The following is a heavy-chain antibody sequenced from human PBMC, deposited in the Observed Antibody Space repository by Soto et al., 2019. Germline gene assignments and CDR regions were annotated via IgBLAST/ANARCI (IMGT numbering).Heavy chain of an antibody. CDR2: INHSGST. Sequence: SETLSLTCAVYGGSFSGYYWSWIRQPPGKGLEWIGEINHSGSTNYNPSLKSRVTISVDTSKNQFSLKLSSVTAADTAVYYCARVPLLGYCSGGSCHRYYYYMDVWGKGTTVTVSS. D-gene: IGHD2-15*01. CDR3: ARVPLLGYCSGGSCHRYYYYMDV. J-gene: IGHJ6*03. CDR1: GGSFSGYY. V-gene: IGHV4-34*01.